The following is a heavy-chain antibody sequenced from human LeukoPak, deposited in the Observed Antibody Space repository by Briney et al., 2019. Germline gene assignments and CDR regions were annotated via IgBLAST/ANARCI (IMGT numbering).Heavy chain of an antibody. D-gene: IGHD3-10*01. J-gene: IGHJ4*02. CDR3: AKDGTMVRVFDY. CDR1: GFTFSSYA. V-gene: IGHV3-30-3*01. CDR2: ISYDGSNK. Sequence: GRSLRLSCAASGFTFSSYAMHWVRQAPGKGLEWVAVISYDGSNKYYADSVKGRFTISRDNSKNTLYLQMNSLRAEDTAVYYCAKDGTMVRVFDYWGQGTLVTVSS.